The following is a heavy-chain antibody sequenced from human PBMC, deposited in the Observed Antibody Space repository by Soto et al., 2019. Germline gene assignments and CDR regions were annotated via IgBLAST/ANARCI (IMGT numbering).Heavy chain of an antibody. CDR3: AKDALRYFDWSWAFDI. CDR1: GFTFDDYA. V-gene: IGHV3-9*01. D-gene: IGHD3-9*01. Sequence: PGGSLRLSCAASGFTFDDYAMHWVRQAPGKGLEWVSGISWNSGSIGYADSVKGRFTISRDNAKNSLYLQMNSLRAEDTALCYYAKDALRYFDWSWAFDIWGQGTMVTVSS. J-gene: IGHJ3*02. CDR2: ISWNSGSI.